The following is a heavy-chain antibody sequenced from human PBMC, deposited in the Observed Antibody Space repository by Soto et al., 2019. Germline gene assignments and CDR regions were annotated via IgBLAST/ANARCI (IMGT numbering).Heavy chain of an antibody. CDR2: IYYIVNT. J-gene: IGHJ4*01. CDR1: HGSFSSDPFY. Sequence: PSETLSLTGTVSHGSFSSDPFYWTWILQHPGKGLEWIGYIYYIVNTYYRPSLKSRVSISIDTSQNQFSLRLNSVTAADTAVYYCARSGYGSSDFDHWGQGTLVTVSS. V-gene: IGHV4-31*03. CDR3: ARSGYGSSDFDH. D-gene: IGHD6-13*01.